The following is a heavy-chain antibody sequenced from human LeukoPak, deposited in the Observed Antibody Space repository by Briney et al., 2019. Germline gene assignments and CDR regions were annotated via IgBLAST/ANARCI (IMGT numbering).Heavy chain of an antibody. V-gene: IGHV1-46*01. CDR2: INPSGGST. D-gene: IGHD6-6*01. J-gene: IGHJ6*03. Sequence: ASVKVSCKASGYTFTSYYMHWVRQAPGQGLEWMGIINPSGGSTSYAQKFQGRVTMTRDTSTSTVYMELSNLRSEDTAVYYCARGEAARPGSGYYYYYYMDVWGKGTTVTVSS. CDR1: GYTFTSYY. CDR3: ARGEAARPGSGYYYYYYMDV.